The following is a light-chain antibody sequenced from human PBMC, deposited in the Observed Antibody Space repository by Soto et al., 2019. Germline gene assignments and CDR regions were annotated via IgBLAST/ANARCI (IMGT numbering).Light chain of an antibody. CDR3: QQYNSYWT. CDR1: QSLITRY. V-gene: IGKV3-20*01. CDR2: GAS. J-gene: IGKJ1*01. Sequence: EIVLTQSPGTLSLFPGERATLSCRASQSLITRYLAWYQQKPGQAPRLLIYGASSRATGIPDRFSGSGSGTDFTLTISSVQPDDFATYYCQQYNSYWTFGQGTKVEIK.